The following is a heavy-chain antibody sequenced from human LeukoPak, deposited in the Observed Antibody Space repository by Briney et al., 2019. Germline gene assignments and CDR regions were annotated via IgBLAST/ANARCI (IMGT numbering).Heavy chain of an antibody. CDR3: ARDDFGTLDY. J-gene: IGHJ4*02. Sequence: GGSLRLSCTVSGLTVSTYTIHWVRQAPGEGLQWVSLLSHDGSVRYGDSVKGRFTISRDNSKNTLYLQMNSLRAEDTAVYYCARDDFGTLDYWGQGTLVTVSS. CDR1: GLTVSTYT. D-gene: IGHD4-17*01. CDR2: LSHDGSVR. V-gene: IGHV3-30*04.